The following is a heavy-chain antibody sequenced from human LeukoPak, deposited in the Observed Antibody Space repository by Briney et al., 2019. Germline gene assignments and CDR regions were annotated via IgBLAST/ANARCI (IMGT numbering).Heavy chain of an antibody. CDR1: GYTFTGYY. J-gene: IGHJ3*02. D-gene: IGHD5-18*01. CDR2: VNPNSGGT. CDR3: ARDLGNTAIQIWDAFDI. Sequence: GASVKVSCKASGYTFTGYYMHWVRQAPGQGLEWMGWVNPNSGGTNYAQKFQGRVTMTRDTSISTAYMELSRLRSDDTAVYYCARDLGNTAIQIWDAFDIWGQGTMVTVSS. V-gene: IGHV1-2*02.